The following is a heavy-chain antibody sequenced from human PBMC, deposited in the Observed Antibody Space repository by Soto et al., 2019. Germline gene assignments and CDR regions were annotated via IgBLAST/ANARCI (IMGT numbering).Heavy chain of an antibody. CDR3: ARTIVVVPAADYYYYYGMDV. V-gene: IGHV3-23*01. CDR2: IRGSGDST. J-gene: IGHJ6*02. D-gene: IGHD2-2*01. Sequence: GGSLRLSCAASGFTFRSHTMAWVRQGPGKGLEWVSAIRGSGDSTEYADSVKGRFTVSRDNYSNSLFLQMNNLRSEDTAVYYCARTIVVVPAADYYYYYGMDVWGQGTTVTVSS. CDR1: GFTFRSHT.